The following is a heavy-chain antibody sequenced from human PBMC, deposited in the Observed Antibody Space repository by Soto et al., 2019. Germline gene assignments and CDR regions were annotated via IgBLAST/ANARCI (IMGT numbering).Heavy chain of an antibody. CDR3: ARPGYYGYTWGSYLDY. CDR1: GFTFSAYA. Sequence: GGSLRLSCAASGFTFSAYAMTWVRQAPGKGLEWVSALSGRGDDTYYADSVKGRFTISRDNSRNTLYLQMNSLRPEDTAAYYCARPGYYGYTWGSYLDYWGQGILVTVSS. J-gene: IGHJ4*02. D-gene: IGHD3-16*02. CDR2: LSGRGDDT. V-gene: IGHV3-23*01.